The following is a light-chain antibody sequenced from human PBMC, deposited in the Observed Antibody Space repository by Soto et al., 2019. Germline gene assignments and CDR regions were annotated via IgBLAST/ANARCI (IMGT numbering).Light chain of an antibody. J-gene: IGLJ2*01. Sequence: QSVLTQPPSVSAAPGQKVTISCSGSSPNIGKNSVSWYQQLPGTAPKLLIYDNNKRPSGIPDRFSGSKSGTSATLGITGLQTGDEADYYCGTWDSSLSAGGVFGGGTKVTVL. V-gene: IGLV1-51*01. CDR1: SPNIGKNS. CDR2: DNN. CDR3: GTWDSSLSAGGV.